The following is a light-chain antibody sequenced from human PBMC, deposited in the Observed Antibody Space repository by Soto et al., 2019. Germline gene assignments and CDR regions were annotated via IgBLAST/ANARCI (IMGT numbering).Light chain of an antibody. J-gene: IGKJ1*01. CDR2: DVS. Sequence: DIHMTQSPSTLSASVGDRVTIPCRASQPISSWLAWYQQKPGEAPRLLICDVSTLQSGVPSRFSGSGSGVQFTLTISSLQPDDFATYYCQQYHDYPWTFGHGTKVEIK. V-gene: IGKV1-5*01. CDR3: QQYHDYPWT. CDR1: QPISSW.